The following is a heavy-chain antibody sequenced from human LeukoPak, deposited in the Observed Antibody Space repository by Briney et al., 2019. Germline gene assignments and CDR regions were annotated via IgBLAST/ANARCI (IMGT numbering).Heavy chain of an antibody. D-gene: IGHD3-10*01. CDR2: IYHSGST. CDR1: GFSVSNNYY. J-gene: IGHJ6*03. V-gene: IGHV4-38-2*02. CDR3: ARVWFGEDSHMDV. Sequence: SETLSLTCTVSGFSVSNNYYWGWIRQPPGKGLEWIGTIYHSGSTYYNPSLKSRVTISVDTSKNQFSLKLSSVTAADTAIYYCARVWFGEDSHMDVWGRGTTATVSS.